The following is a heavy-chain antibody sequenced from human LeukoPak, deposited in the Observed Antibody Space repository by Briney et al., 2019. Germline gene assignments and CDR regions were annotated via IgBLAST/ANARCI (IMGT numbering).Heavy chain of an antibody. J-gene: IGHJ4*02. Sequence: GGSLRLSCAASGFTFINAWMSWVRQAPGKGLEWGGRIKSKTDGGTADYAAPVKGRFTISRDDSKNTLYLQLSSLKTEDTAAYYCTTLKAGTSSFLWGQGTLVTVSS. V-gene: IGHV3-15*01. D-gene: IGHD2-2*01. CDR2: IKSKTDGGTA. CDR3: TTLKAGTSSFL. CDR1: GFTFINAW.